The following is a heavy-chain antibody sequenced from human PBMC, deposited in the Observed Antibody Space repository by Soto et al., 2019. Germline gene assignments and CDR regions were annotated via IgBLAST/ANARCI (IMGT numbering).Heavy chain of an antibody. J-gene: IGHJ5*02. Sequence: EVRLVESGGGLVQPGGSLRLSCAVSGITRESYWMHWVRQSPGKGLVWVARISGDGNITDYAGFVGGRFTMSRGNATETVFLQMNSLRTEDKFVYYRARSIRSGFDPRGQGTLVIVSS. V-gene: IGHV3-74*01. CDR1: GITRESYW. CDR3: ARSIRSGFDP. D-gene: IGHD3-3*01. CDR2: ISGDGNIT.